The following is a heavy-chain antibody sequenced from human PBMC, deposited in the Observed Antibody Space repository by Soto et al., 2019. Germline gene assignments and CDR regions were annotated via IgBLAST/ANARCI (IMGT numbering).Heavy chain of an antibody. CDR3: AKDRSSSWCIDY. D-gene: IGHD6-13*01. J-gene: IGHJ4*02. V-gene: IGHV3-30*18. CDR2: ISYDGSEK. Sequence: QVQLVESGGGVVQPGRSLRLSCAASGFTFSSYGMHWVRQAPGKGLEGVAVISYDGSEKNYADSVKGRVTISRDNSKNTLYLQMNSLRAEDTAVYYCAKDRSSSWCIDYWGQGTLVTVSS. CDR1: GFTFSSYG.